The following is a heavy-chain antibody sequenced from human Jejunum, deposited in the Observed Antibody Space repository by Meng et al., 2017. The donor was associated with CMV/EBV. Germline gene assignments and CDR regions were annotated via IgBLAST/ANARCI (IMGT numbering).Heavy chain of an antibody. CDR2: IPFDGNKE. CDR1: GFTFSSYA. D-gene: IGHD6-13*01. CDR3: ARGTGSGSWLIDS. V-gene: IGHV3-30*04. J-gene: IGHJ4*02. Sequence: AASGFTFSSYARHWVRQAPGKGLEWVAVIPFDGNKEHYADSVKGRFTISRDNSKNTLYLQVNSLRLEDTGVYYCARGTGSGSWLIDSWGQGTLVTVSS.